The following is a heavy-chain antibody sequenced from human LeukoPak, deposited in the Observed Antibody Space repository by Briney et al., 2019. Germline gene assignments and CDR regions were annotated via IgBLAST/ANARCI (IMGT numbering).Heavy chain of an antibody. J-gene: IGHJ2*01. V-gene: IGHV1-46*01. CDR2: INPSGGST. CDR1: GYTFTTYY. Sequence: ASVKVSCKASGYTFTTYYMHWVRQAPGQGLEWMGIINPSGGSTSYAQKLQGRVTMTTDTSTSTAYMELRSLRSDDTAVYYCARDMRLGSSGPIAAAGYGLWGRGTLVTVSS. CDR3: ARDMRLGSSGPIAAAGYGL. D-gene: IGHD6-13*01.